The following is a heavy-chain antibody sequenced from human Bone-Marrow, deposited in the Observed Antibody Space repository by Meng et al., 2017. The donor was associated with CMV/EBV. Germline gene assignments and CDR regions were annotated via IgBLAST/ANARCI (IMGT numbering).Heavy chain of an antibody. CDR2: ISWNSYNT. V-gene: IGHV3-43D*03. CDR1: GFTFDDYA. CDR3: VRRGGDQPPHGPIFGVDV. D-gene: IGHD3-9*01. Sequence: GESLKISCVASGFTFDDYAMHWVRQRPGKGLEWVSLISWNSYNTYYADSVKGRFTVSRDNSENSLYLQMDSLRTEDTAFYYCVRRGGDQPPHGPIFGVDVWGQGPTVTGSS. J-gene: IGHJ6*01.